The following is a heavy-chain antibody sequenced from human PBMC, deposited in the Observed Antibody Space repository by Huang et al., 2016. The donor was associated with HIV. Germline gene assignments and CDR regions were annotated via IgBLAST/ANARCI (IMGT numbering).Heavy chain of an antibody. CDR3: ARDRKYDNAWYWFDP. D-gene: IGHD1-1*01. CDR2: IIPIFGTP. J-gene: IGHJ5*02. CDR1: GGTFSSYA. V-gene: IGHV1-69*01. Sequence: QVQLVQSGAEVKKPGSSVRVSCEAFGGTFSSYAINWVRQAPGQGLGWVGGIIPIFGTPNDAQKFQGRVTMTADESTSTAYMERSSLRSDDTTVYYCARDRKYDNAWYWFDPWGQGTLVTVSS.